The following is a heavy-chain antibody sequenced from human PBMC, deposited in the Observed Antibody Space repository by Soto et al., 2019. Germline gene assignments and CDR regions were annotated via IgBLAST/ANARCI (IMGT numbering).Heavy chain of an antibody. D-gene: IGHD2-15*01. J-gene: IGHJ6*02. CDR1: GFTFSSCT. CDR2: ISPSTSHI. Sequence: EVHLVESGGGLVKPGGSLRLSCAVSGFTFSSCTMNWVRQAPGKGLEWVSSISPSTSHIYYADSVKGRFTISRDNAKNSLFLQMNSLRAEDTAEYYCSGCSGGACHQNYGMDVWGQGTTLTVSS. V-gene: IGHV3-21*01. CDR3: SGCSGGACHQNYGMDV.